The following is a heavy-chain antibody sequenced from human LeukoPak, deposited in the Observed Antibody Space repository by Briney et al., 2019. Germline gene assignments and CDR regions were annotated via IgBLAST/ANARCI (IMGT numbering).Heavy chain of an antibody. D-gene: IGHD4-11*01. CDR1: GFTVSSNY. J-gene: IGHJ6*02. CDR2: IYSGGST. Sequence: GGSLRLSYAASGFTVSSNYMSWVRQAPGKGLEWVSVIYSGGSTYYADSVKGRFTISRDNSKNTLYLQMNSLRAEDTAVYYCAREDYSTGYYGMDVWGQGTTVTVS. CDR3: AREDYSTGYYGMDV. V-gene: IGHV3-53*01.